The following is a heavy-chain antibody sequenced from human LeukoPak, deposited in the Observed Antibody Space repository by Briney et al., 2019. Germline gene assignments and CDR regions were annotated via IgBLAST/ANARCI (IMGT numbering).Heavy chain of an antibody. CDR1: GFTFSSYG. Sequence: PGRSLRLSCAASGFTFSSYGMHWVRQAPGKGLEWVAVISYDGSNKYYADSVKGRLTISRDNSKNTLYLQMNSLRAEDTAVYYCAKAGAVAGLFDYWGQGTLVTVSS. CDR2: ISYDGSNK. V-gene: IGHV3-30*18. D-gene: IGHD6-19*01. CDR3: AKAGAVAGLFDY. J-gene: IGHJ4*02.